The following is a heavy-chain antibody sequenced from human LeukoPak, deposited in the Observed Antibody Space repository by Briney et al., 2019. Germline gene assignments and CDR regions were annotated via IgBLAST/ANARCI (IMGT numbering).Heavy chain of an antibody. V-gene: IGHV3-7*01. D-gene: IGHD1/OR15-1a*01. Sequence: GGSLRLSCAASGFTFSSYWMSWVRQAPGKGLEWVANIKQDGSEKYYVDSVKGGFTISRDNAKNSLYLQMNRLRAEDTAVYYCARPTMNRKNPFYYYYFGMDVWGQGTTVIVSS. CDR2: IKQDGSEK. CDR3: ARPTMNRKNPFYYYYFGMDV. CDR1: GFTFSSYW. J-gene: IGHJ6*02.